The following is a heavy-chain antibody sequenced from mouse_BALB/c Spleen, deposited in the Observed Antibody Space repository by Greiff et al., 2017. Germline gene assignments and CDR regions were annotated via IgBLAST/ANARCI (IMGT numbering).Heavy chain of an antibody. Sequence: EVQLQESGPGLVKPSQSLSLTCTVTGYSITSDYAWNWIRQFPGNKLEWMGYISYSGSTSYNPSLKSRISITRDTSKNQFFLQLNSVTTEDTATYYCARDYYGSSYVRYFDVWGAGTTVTVSS. CDR2: ISYSGST. V-gene: IGHV3-2*02. CDR3: ARDYYGSSYVRYFDV. J-gene: IGHJ1*01. CDR1: GYSITSDYA. D-gene: IGHD1-1*01.